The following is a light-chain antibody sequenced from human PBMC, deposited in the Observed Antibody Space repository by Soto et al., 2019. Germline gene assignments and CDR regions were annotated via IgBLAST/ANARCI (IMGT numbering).Light chain of an antibody. V-gene: IGKV1-33*01. CDR2: DAS. Sequence: DIQMTQSPSSLSASVGDRVTITCQASQDISNCLHWYQQKPGKAPNLLIYDASTLKTGVPSRFIGSASVTHFTLTISSLQPEDIATYYCQHGHDLHRFGGGTRVEIK. CDR1: QDISNC. CDR3: QHGHDLHR. J-gene: IGKJ4*01.